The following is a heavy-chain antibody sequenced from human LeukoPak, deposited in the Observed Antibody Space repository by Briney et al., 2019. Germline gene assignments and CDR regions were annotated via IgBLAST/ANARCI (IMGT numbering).Heavy chain of an antibody. CDR1: GFTFSSSW. CDR2: INQDGGEI. J-gene: IGHJ6*04. V-gene: IGHV3-7*01. D-gene: IGHD3-10*02. CDR3: AELGITMIGGV. Sequence: GGSLRLSCAASGFTFSSSWMTWVRQAPGKGLEWVASINQDGGEIHYVDSVKGRFTISRDNAKNSLYLQMNSLRAEDTAVYYCAELGITMIGGVWGKGTTVTISS.